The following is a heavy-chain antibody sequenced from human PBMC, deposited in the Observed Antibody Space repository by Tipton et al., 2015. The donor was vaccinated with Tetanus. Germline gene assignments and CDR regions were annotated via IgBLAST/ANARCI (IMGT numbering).Heavy chain of an antibody. Sequence: SLRLSCAASGFTFSDYYMSWIRQAPGKGLEWVSYISSSGSTIYYADSVKGRFTISRDNAKNSLSLQVNSLRAEDTAVYYCVRDGGSSGWLAYWGQGTLVTVSS. CDR3: VRDGGSSGWLAY. CDR2: ISSSGSTI. D-gene: IGHD6-19*01. J-gene: IGHJ4*02. CDR1: GFTFSDYY. V-gene: IGHV3-11*01.